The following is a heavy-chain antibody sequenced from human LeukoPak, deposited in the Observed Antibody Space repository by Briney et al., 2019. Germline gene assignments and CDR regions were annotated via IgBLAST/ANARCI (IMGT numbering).Heavy chain of an antibody. D-gene: IGHD3-22*01. CDR3: ARGRPYDGSTYYGGIYFDY. J-gene: IGHJ4*02. Sequence: LPGGSLRLSCAASGFTFSNYGMHWVGQAPGKGLEWVAVISYDGSNKYYADSVKGRLTISRDNSINTLYLQMNSLRAEDTAVYFCARGRPYDGSTYYGGIYFDYWGQGTLVTVSS. V-gene: IGHV3-30*19. CDR1: GFTFSNYG. CDR2: ISYDGSNK.